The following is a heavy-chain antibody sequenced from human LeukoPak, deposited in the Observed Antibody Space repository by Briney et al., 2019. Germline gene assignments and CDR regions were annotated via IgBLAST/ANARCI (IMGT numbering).Heavy chain of an antibody. CDR1: GGTFSSYA. Sequence: SVKVSCKASGGTFSSYAISWVRQAPGQGLEWMGGIIPIFGTANYAQKFQGRVTITTDESTSTAYMELSSLRSEDTAVYYCARSGYYGSGRYYYYYMDVWGKGTTVTVSS. J-gene: IGHJ6*03. CDR2: IIPIFGTA. V-gene: IGHV1-69*05. CDR3: ARSGYYGSGRYYYYYMDV. D-gene: IGHD3-10*01.